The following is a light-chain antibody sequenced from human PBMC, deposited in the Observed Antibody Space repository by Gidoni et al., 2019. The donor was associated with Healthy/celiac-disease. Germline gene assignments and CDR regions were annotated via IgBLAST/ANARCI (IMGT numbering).Light chain of an antibody. J-gene: IGKJ1*01. CDR2: DAS. CDR3: QQYNRYSPT. CDR1: QSISSW. Sequence: DIQMTQSPSTLSASVGDRVTITCRASQSISSWLAWYQQKPGKAPKLLIYDASSLESGVPSRFSGSGSGTEFTLTISSLQPDDFATYSCQQYNRYSPTFGHGTKVEIK. V-gene: IGKV1-5*01.